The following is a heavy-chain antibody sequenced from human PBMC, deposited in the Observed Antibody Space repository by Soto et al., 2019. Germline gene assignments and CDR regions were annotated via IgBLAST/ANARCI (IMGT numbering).Heavy chain of an antibody. CDR2: INPNSGGT. CDR3: ARGFKVPYGDYYYGMDV. D-gene: IGHD4-17*01. Sequence: ASVKVSCKASGYTFTGYYMHWVRQAPGQGLEWMGWINPNSGGTNYAQKFQGWVTMTRDTSISTAYMELSRLRSDDTAVYYCARGFKVPYGDYYYGMDVWGQGTTVTVSS. CDR1: GYTFTGYY. J-gene: IGHJ6*02. V-gene: IGHV1-2*04.